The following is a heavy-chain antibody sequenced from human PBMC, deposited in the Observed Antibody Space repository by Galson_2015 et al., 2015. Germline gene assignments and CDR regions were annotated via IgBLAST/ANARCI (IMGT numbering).Heavy chain of an antibody. Sequence: SLRLSCAASGFTFSSYAMHWVRQAPGKGLEWVAVISYDGSNKYYADSVKGRFTISRDNSKNTLYLQMNSLRAEDTAVYYCARDPPNDYGDYFDYWGQGTLVTVSS. D-gene: IGHD4-17*01. J-gene: IGHJ4*02. CDR2: ISYDGSNK. CDR3: ARDPPNDYGDYFDY. CDR1: GFTFSSYA. V-gene: IGHV3-30-3*01.